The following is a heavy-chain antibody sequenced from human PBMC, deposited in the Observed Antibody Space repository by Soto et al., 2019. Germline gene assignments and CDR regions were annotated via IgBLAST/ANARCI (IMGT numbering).Heavy chain of an antibody. Sequence: PGGSLRLSCAASGFTFSSYSMNWVRQAPGKGLEWVSSISSSSSYIYYADSVKGRFTISRDNAKNSLYLQMNSLRAEDTAVYYCARVRSSWYGHDAFDIWGQGTMVTVSS. CDR3: ARVRSSWYGHDAFDI. V-gene: IGHV3-21*01. CDR1: GFTFSSYS. D-gene: IGHD6-13*01. J-gene: IGHJ3*02. CDR2: ISSSSSYI.